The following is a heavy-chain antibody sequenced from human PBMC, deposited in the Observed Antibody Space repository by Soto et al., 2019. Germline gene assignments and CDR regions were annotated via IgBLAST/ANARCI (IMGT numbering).Heavy chain of an antibody. V-gene: IGHV3-48*01. J-gene: IGHJ4*02. CDR2: ISSNSSTI. Sequence: PGGPLRLSCAASGFTFSSYSMNWVLQAPGKGLEWVSYISSNSSTIYYADSVKGRSTISRDNAKNSLYLQMNSLRAEDTAVYYCARDYSSYGPFDYWGQGTLVTVSS. CDR1: GFTFSSYS. D-gene: IGHD5-18*01. CDR3: ARDYSSYGPFDY.